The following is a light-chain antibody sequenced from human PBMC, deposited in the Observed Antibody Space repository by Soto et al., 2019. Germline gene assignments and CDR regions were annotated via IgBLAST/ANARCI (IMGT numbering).Light chain of an antibody. CDR3: QQSYSTHFT. J-gene: IGKJ3*01. Sequence: DIQMTQSPSSVSASVGDRVTITCRASQSISSYLNWYQQKPGKAPKLLIYAASSLQSGVPSRFSGSGSGTDFTLTISSLQPEDFATYYCQQSYSTHFTFGPGTKVDIK. CDR1: QSISSY. CDR2: AAS. V-gene: IGKV1-39*01.